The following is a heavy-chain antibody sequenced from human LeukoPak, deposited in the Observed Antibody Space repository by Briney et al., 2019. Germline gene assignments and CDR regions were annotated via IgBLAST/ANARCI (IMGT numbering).Heavy chain of an antibody. CDR1: GYTFTSYA. CDR2: MNPNSGNT. J-gene: IGHJ4*02. CDR3: ARRKVQLEGQYYFDY. D-gene: IGHD1-1*01. V-gene: IGHV1-8*02. Sequence: ASVKVSCKASGYTFTSYAMNWVRQATGQGLEWMGWMNPNSGNTGYAQRFQGRVTMTRNTSISTAYMELSSLRSEDTAVYYCARRKVQLEGQYYFDYWGQGTLVTVSS.